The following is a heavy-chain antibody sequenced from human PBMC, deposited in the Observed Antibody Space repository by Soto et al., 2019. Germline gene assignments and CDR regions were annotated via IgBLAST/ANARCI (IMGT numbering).Heavy chain of an antibody. J-gene: IGHJ6*02. CDR3: ARGPDQNWGYYYYYGMDV. D-gene: IGHD7-27*01. CDR2: INPNSGGT. CDR1: GYTFTGYY. V-gene: IGHV1-2*04. Sequence: ASVKVSCKASGYTFTGYYMHWVRQAPGQGLEWMGWINPNSGGTNYAQKFQGWVTMTRDTSISTACMELSRLRSDDTAVYYCARGPDQNWGYYYYYGMDVWGQGTTVTVSS.